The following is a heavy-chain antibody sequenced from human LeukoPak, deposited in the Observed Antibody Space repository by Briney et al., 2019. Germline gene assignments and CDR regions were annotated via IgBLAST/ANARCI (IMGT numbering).Heavy chain of an antibody. CDR1: GGSISSSSYY. Sequence: SETLSLTCTVSGGSISSSSYYWGWIRQPPGKGLEWIGSIYYSGSTYYNPSLKSRVTISVDTSKNQFSLKLSSVTAADTAVYYCARQRSGILTGALYYFDYWGQGTLVTVSS. V-gene: IGHV4-39*01. J-gene: IGHJ4*02. CDR3: ARQRSGILTGALYYFDY. D-gene: IGHD3-9*01. CDR2: IYYSGST.